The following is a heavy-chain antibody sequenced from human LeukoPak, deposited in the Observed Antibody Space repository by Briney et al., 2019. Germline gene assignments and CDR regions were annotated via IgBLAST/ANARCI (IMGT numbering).Heavy chain of an antibody. CDR2: IHHSGST. J-gene: IGHJ4*02. CDR1: GYSISSGYY. Sequence: MASETLSLTCIVSGYSISSGYYWGWIRQPPGKGLEWIGNIHHSGSTYYNPSLKSRVTISVDTSQNQLSLKVSSVTAADTAVYYCAREANGSGPMGGNYWGQGTLVTVSS. V-gene: IGHV4-38-2*02. CDR3: AREANGSGPMGGNY. D-gene: IGHD3-10*01.